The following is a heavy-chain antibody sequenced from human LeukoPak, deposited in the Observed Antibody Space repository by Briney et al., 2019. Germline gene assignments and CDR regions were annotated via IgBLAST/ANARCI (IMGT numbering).Heavy chain of an antibody. CDR2: IYSGGST. Sequence: GGSLRLSCAASGFTVSSNYMSWVRQAPGKGLEWVSVIYSGGSTYYADSVKGRFTISRDNSKNTLYLQMNSLRAEDTAVYYCAKAKYSSSPDFTLDYWGQGTLVTVSS. CDR1: GFTVSSNY. CDR3: AKAKYSSSPDFTLDY. J-gene: IGHJ4*02. D-gene: IGHD6-6*01. V-gene: IGHV3-66*01.